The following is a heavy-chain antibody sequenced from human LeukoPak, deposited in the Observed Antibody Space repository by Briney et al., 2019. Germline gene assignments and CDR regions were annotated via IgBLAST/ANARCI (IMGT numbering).Heavy chain of an antibody. V-gene: IGHV3-74*03. J-gene: IGHJ4*02. Sequence: PGGSLRLSCAASGFTFRNRWMHWVRQTPGKGLVWVSRISSDGSSTTYADSVKGQFTISRDNAKNTLYLQMNNLRAEDTAMYYCARDQRVTGRPDIDYWGQGTLVIVSS. CDR2: ISSDGSST. CDR3: ARDQRVTGRPDIDY. D-gene: IGHD6-6*01. CDR1: GFTFRNRW.